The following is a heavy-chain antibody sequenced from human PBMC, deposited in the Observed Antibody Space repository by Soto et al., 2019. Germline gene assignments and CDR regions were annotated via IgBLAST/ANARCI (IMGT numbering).Heavy chain of an antibody. J-gene: IGHJ4*02. CDR1: GDSISTFY. Sequence: PSDILSLTWTVSGDSISTFYWSWLRQPPGEGLERSGYIYYTGTTHYTPSLKRQITMSVDTSKKQFSLNLTTVNAADTAVYYCARQRGNYFDYWGQGSLVTVSS. CDR3: ARQRGNYFDY. CDR2: IYYTGTT. D-gene: IGHD3-10*01. V-gene: IGHV4-59*01.